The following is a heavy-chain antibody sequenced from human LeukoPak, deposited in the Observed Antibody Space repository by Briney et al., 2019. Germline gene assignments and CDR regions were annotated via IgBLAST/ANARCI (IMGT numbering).Heavy chain of an antibody. D-gene: IGHD6-13*01. CDR2: IKQDGSEK. V-gene: IGHV3-7*01. Sequence: GGSLRLSCAVSGFSVSGYWMTWVRRAPGKGLEWVANIKQDGSEKNYVDSVKGRFTISRDNAENSLFLQMNSLRVEDTAVYYCAREWQGGIAAAGTRIEGDYWGQGTLVAVSS. J-gene: IGHJ4*02. CDR1: GFSVSGYW. CDR3: AREWQGGIAAAGTRIEGDY.